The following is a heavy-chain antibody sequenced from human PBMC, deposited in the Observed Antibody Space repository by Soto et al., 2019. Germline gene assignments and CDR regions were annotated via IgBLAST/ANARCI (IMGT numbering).Heavy chain of an antibody. CDR2: ISGSGGST. V-gene: IGHV3-23*01. CDR3: AKDPAYYDSSIDPGIDI. Sequence: PGGSLRLSCAASGFTFSSYAMSWVRQAPGKGLEWVSAISGSGGSTYYADSVKGRFTISRDNSKNTLYLQMNSLRAEDTAVYYCAKDPAYYDSSIDPGIDIWGQGTMVTVSS. CDR1: GFTFSSYA. J-gene: IGHJ3*02. D-gene: IGHD3-22*01.